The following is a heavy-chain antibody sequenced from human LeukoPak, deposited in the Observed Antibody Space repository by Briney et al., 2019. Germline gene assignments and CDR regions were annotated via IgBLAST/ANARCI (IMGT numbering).Heavy chain of an antibody. CDR3: ARVRYYDSSGEYTNYLYYYVSV. Sequence: GGSLRLSRAASGFTFSDYYMSWIRQAPGKGLEWVSYISSSGSTIYYADSVKGRFTISRDNAKYSLYLQMNSLRAEDAVVYYCARVRYYDSSGEYTNYLYYYVSVWGEGATFTVSS. J-gene: IGHJ6*03. V-gene: IGHV3-11*01. D-gene: IGHD3-22*01. CDR2: ISSSGSTI. CDR1: GFTFSDYY.